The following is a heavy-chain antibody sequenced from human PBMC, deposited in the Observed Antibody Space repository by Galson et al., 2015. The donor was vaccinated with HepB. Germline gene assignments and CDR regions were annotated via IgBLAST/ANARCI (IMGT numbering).Heavy chain of an antibody. J-gene: IGHJ2*01. CDR2: IDWDDDK. D-gene: IGHD6-19*01. V-gene: IGHV2-70*04. Sequence: PALVKPTQTLTLTCTFSGFSLSTTEMRVSWIRQPPGKALEWLARIDWDDDKFYSTSLKTRLTISKDTSKNQGVLTMTNMDPVDTATYYCARSGYSSGWYPGDFELWGRGPLVTVSA. CDR1: GFSLSTTEMR. CDR3: ARSGYSSGWYPGDFEL.